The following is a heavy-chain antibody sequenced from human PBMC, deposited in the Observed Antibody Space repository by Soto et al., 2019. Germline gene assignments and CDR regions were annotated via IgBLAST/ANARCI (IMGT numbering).Heavy chain of an antibody. CDR3: ARRVGTTSANYGMDV. Sequence: QVQLVESGGGVVQPGRSLRLSCAASGFTFSSYGMHWVRQAPGKGLEWVAVRWYDGSNKYYADSVKGRFTISRDNSKNTLYLQMNSLRAEDTAVYYCARRVGTTSANYGMDVWGQGTTVTVSS. D-gene: IGHD1-1*01. J-gene: IGHJ6*02. CDR1: GFTFSSYG. V-gene: IGHV3-33*01. CDR2: RWYDGSNK.